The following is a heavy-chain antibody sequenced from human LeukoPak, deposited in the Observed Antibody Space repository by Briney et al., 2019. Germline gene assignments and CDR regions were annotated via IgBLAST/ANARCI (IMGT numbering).Heavy chain of an antibody. D-gene: IGHD1-26*01. J-gene: IGHJ5*02. V-gene: IGHV4-59*01. CDR3: AREGAGSIPWFDP. CDR1: GGSISSYY. Sequence: SETLSLTCTVSGGSISSYYWSWIRQPPGKGLEWIGYIYYSGSTNYNPSHKSRVTISVDTSKNQFSLKLSSVTAADTAVYYCAREGAGSIPWFDPWGQGTLVTVSS. CDR2: IYYSGST.